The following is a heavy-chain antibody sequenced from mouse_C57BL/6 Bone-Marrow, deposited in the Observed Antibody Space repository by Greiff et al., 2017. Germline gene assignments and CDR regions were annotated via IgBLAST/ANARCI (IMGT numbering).Heavy chain of an antibody. Sequence: QVQLQQPGAELVMPGASVKLSCKASGYTFTSYWMHWVKQRPGQGLEWIGEIDPSDSYTNYNQQFKGKSTLPVDKSSSTAYMQLSGLTSGDSAVYYCARAPWFAYWGQGTLVTVSA. V-gene: IGHV1-69*01. CDR2: IDPSDSYT. CDR1: GYTFTSYW. CDR3: ARAPWFAY. J-gene: IGHJ3*01.